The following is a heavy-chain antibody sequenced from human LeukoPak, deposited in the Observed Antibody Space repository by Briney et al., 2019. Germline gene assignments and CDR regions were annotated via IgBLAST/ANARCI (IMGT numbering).Heavy chain of an antibody. V-gene: IGHV3-23*01. J-gene: IGHJ4*02. CDR2: IRESGGGT. CDR3: AKRGIVVWGVFLIGFHKEAYYFDS. D-gene: IGHD3-10*01. Sequence: GGSLRLSCAASGFTLSNYAMHWVRQTPGKGLEWVSGIRESGGGTFYTDSVKGRFTISRDNSKNTLYLQMNSLIAEDRAVYYCAKRGIVVWGVFLIGFHKEAYYFDSWGQGTLVTVSS. CDR1: GFTLSNYA.